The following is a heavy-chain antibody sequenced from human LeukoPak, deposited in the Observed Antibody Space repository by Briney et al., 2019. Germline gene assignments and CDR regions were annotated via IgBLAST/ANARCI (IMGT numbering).Heavy chain of an antibody. CDR1: GGSISSYY. Sequence: SETLSLTRTVSGGSISSYYWSWIRQPPGKGLEWIGYIYYSGSTNYNPSLKSRVTISVDTSKNQFSLKLSSVTAADTAVYYCAREGGSYYGSGSVGAFDIWGQGTMVTVSS. V-gene: IGHV4-59*01. CDR2: IYYSGST. J-gene: IGHJ3*02. CDR3: AREGGSYYGSGSVGAFDI. D-gene: IGHD3-10*01.